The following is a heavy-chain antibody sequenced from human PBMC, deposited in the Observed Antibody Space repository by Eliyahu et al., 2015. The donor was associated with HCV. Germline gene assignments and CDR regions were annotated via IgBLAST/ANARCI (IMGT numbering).Heavy chain of an antibody. D-gene: IGHD6-13*01. CDR3: ARHAWGSSWYYFDY. CDR2: IYYSGST. J-gene: IGHJ4*02. Sequence: QLQLQESGPGLVKPSETLSLTCTVSGXXISXSSYYWGWIRQPPGKGLEWIGSIYYSGSTYYNPSLKSRVTISVDTSKNQFSLKLSSVTAADTAVYYCARHAWGSSWYYFDYWGQGTLVTVSS. CDR1: GXXISXSSYY. V-gene: IGHV4-39*01.